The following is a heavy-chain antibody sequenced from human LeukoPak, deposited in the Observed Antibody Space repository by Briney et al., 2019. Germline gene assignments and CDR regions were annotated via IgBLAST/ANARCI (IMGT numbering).Heavy chain of an antibody. CDR3: AGAYCGGDCYSGRAFDI. V-gene: IGHV4-4*02. CDR2: VYHSGTT. D-gene: IGHD2-21*02. Sequence: SETLSLTCAVSGGSISSSYWWSGVRQPPGEGLEGIGEVYHSGTTNYYPSLKSRVTISIAKSKNQFSLKLSSVTAADTAVYYCAGAYCGGDCYSGRAFDIWGQGTMVTVSS. J-gene: IGHJ3*02. CDR1: GGSISSSYW.